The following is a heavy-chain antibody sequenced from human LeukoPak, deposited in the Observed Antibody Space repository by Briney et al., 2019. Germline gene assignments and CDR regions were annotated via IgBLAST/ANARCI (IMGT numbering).Heavy chain of an antibody. V-gene: IGHV3-33*06. CDR1: GFTFSSYG. Sequence: GRSLRLSCAASGFTFSSYGMHWVRQAPGKGLEWVAVIWYDGSNKYYADSVKGRFTISRDNSKNTLYLQMNSLRAEDRVVYYCAKDRQGYYYFDYWGQGTLVTVSS. CDR2: IWYDGSNK. J-gene: IGHJ4*02. D-gene: IGHD5-18*01. CDR3: AKDRQGYYYFDY.